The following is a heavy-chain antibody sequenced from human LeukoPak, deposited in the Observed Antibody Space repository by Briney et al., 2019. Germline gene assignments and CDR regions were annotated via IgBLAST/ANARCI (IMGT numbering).Heavy chain of an antibody. J-gene: IGHJ6*02. CDR3: ARDYFDTSGSVSSIYGLDV. CDR1: GYTFTGYY. Sequence: ASVRVSCKASGYTFTGYYMHWVRQATGQGLEWMGWMNTNSGNTGFAPKFQGRVTMTRDTSKGTAYMELRSLRSEDTAVYYCARDYFDTSGSVSSIYGLDVWGQGTMVTVSS. D-gene: IGHD3-22*01. CDR2: MNTNSGNT. V-gene: IGHV1-8*02.